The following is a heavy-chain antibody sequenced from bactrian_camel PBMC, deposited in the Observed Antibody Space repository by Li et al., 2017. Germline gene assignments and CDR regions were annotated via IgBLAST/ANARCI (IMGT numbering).Heavy chain of an antibody. CDR2: IYTFGGST. CDR1: GSASTSNC. D-gene: IGHD5*01. CDR3: AARNGPSTHMSMTT. J-gene: IGHJ4*01. Sequence: QVQLVESGGGSVQAGGSLRLSCAASGSASTSNCMAWFRQAPGKEREGVATIYTFGGSTSYADSVKGRFTISQDNAKNTVYLQMNSLKPEDTAMYYCAARNGPSTHMSMTTGARGPRSPSP. V-gene: IGHV3S1*01.